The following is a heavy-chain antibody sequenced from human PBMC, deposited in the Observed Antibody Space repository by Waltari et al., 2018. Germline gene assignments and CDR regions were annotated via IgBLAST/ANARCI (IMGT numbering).Heavy chain of an antibody. CDR2: VYHSGNT. CDR3: ARAHDFWSGSYYFDY. CDR1: GYSIRSGYY. J-gene: IGHJ4*02. V-gene: IGHV4-38-2*01. Sequence: QVQLQESGPGLLNPSETLSLTCAVSGYSIRSGYYWGWVRQPPGKGLEWIGSVYHSGNTYYNPSLKSRLSISADTSNNQLSLKLSSVTAADTAVYYCARAHDFWSGSYYFDYWGQGTLVTVSS. D-gene: IGHD3-3*01.